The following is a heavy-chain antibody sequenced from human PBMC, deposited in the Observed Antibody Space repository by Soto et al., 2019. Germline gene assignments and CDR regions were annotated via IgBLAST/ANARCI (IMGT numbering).Heavy chain of an antibody. J-gene: IGHJ4*02. CDR1: GFTFSSYA. D-gene: IGHD6-13*01. V-gene: IGHV3-23*01. Sequence: EVQLLESGGGLVQPGGSLRLSCAASGFTFSSYAMSWVRQAPGKGLEWVSGISGSGGSTYYADSVKGRFTISRDNSKNTLYLQMNSLRAEDTAVYYCAKLGSAYSSSWADYWGQGTLVTVSS. CDR2: ISGSGGST. CDR3: AKLGSAYSSSWADY.